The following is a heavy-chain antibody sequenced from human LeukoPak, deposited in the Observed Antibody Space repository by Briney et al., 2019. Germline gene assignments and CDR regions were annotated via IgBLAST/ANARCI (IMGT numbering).Heavy chain of an antibody. D-gene: IGHD6-19*01. CDR1: GFTFSSYG. CDR2: VSGSGSST. J-gene: IGHJ4*02. V-gene: IGHV3-23*01. Sequence: GGSLRLSCAASGFTFSSYGMSWVRQAPGKGLEWVSTVSGSGSSTYYADSVKGRFTISRDNSENTLNLQMNSLRAEDTALYYCAKRDSSGWHFLDCWGQGTLVSVSS. CDR3: AKRDSSGWHFLDC.